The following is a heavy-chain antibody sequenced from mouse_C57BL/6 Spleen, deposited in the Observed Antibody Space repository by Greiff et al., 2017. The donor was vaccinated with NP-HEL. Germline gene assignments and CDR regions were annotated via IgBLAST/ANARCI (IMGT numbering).Heavy chain of an antibody. Sequence: QVQLQQSGAELVRPGTSVKVSCKASGYAFTNYLIEWVKQRPGQGLEWIGVINPGSGGTNYNEKFKGKATLTAAKASSTAYMQLSSLTSEDSAVYFCARGGYYGSSPAWFAYWGQGTLVTVSA. V-gene: IGHV1-54*01. CDR3: ARGGYYGSSPAWFAY. D-gene: IGHD1-1*01. CDR1: GYAFTNYL. CDR2: INPGSGGT. J-gene: IGHJ3*01.